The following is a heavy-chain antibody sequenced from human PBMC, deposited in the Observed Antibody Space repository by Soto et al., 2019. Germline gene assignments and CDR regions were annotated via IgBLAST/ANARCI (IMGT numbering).Heavy chain of an antibody. CDR2: INHSGST. V-gene: IGHV4-34*01. CDR1: GGSFSGYY. Sequence: SETLSLTCAVYGGSFSGYYWSWIRQPPGKGLEWIGEINHSGSTNYNPSLKSRVTISVDTSKNQFSLKLSSVTAADSAVYYCALVSLQTISGTNGNWFDPWGQGTLVTVSS. J-gene: IGHJ5*02. CDR3: ALVSLQTISGTNGNWFDP. D-gene: IGHD1-7*01.